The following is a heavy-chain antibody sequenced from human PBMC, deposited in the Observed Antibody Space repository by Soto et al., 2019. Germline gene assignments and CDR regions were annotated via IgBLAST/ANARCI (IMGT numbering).Heavy chain of an antibody. D-gene: IGHD1-26*01. J-gene: IGHJ2*01. CDR1: GFTFSSYS. CDR2: ISSSSSYI. CDR3: ARAGSYFNWYFDL. Sequence: EVQLVESGGGLVKPGGSLRLSCAASGFTFSSYSMNWDRQAPGKGLEWVSSISSSSSYIYYADSVKGRFTISRDNAKNSLYLQMNSLRAEDTAVYYCARAGSYFNWYFDLWGRGTLVTVSS. V-gene: IGHV3-21*01.